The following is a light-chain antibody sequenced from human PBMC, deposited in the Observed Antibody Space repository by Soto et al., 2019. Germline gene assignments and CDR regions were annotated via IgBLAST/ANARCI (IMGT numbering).Light chain of an antibody. Sequence: EIVLAQSPGTLSLSPGEAATLSCRASQSVSSSYLAWYQQKRGQAPRLLIYGASSSATGIPDRFSGSESGTDFTLTISRLEPEDFAVYYCQQYDSSPRTFGQGTRLEIK. CDR1: QSVSSSY. J-gene: IGKJ5*01. V-gene: IGKV3-20*01. CDR2: GAS. CDR3: QQYDSSPRT.